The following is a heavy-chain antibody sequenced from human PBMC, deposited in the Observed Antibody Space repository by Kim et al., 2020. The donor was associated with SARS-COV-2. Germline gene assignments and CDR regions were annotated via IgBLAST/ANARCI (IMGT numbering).Heavy chain of an antibody. CDR3: ARRIYYGSGYGMDV. CDR2: IYYSGST. CDR1: GGSISSSSYY. J-gene: IGHJ6*02. V-gene: IGHV4-39*01. Sequence: SETLSLTCTVSGGSISSSSYYWGWIRQPPGKGLEWIGSIYYSGSTYYNPSLKSRVTISVDTSKNQFSLKLSSVTAADTAVYYCARRIYYGSGYGMDVWGQGTTVTVSS. D-gene: IGHD3-10*01.